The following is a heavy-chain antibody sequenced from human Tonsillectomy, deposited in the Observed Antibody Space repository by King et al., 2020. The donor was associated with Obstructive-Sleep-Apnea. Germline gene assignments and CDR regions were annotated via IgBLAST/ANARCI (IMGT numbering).Heavy chain of an antibody. CDR3: ARHYGYSGDFDN. D-gene: IGHD1-26*01. V-gene: IGHV4-59*08. CDR2: IYYSGST. J-gene: IGHJ4*02. CDR1: GGSISSYY. Sequence: QLQESGPGLVKPSETLSLTCTVAGGSISSYYWSWIRQPPGKGLEWIGYIYYSGSTNYNPSLKSRVTISVDTSKNQFSLKLTSVTAADTAVYYCARHYGYSGDFDNWGQGTLVTVSS.